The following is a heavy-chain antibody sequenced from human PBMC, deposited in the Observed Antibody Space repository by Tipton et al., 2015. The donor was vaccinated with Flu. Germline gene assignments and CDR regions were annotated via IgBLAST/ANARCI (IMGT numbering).Heavy chain of an antibody. CDR3: AKDRYSYGSSYFDY. J-gene: IGHJ4*02. V-gene: IGHV3-30*18. CDR1: GFTFSSYG. CDR2: ISYDGSNK. D-gene: IGHD5-18*01. Sequence: SLRLSCAASGFTFSSYGMHWVRQAPGKGLEWVAVISYDGSNKYYADSVKGRFTIARDNSKNTLYLQMNSLRAEDTAVYYCAKDRYSYGSSYFDYWGQGTLGTVSS.